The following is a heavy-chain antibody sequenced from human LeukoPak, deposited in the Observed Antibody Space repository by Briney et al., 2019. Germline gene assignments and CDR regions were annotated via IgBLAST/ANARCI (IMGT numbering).Heavy chain of an antibody. J-gene: IGHJ4*02. Sequence: GGSLRLSCAASGFAFSSYAMSWVRQAPGKGLEWVSAISGSGGSTYYADSVKGRFTISRDNSKNTLYLQMNSPRAEDTATYYCALKGGHYYHFDAWGQGTLVTVSS. D-gene: IGHD3-22*01. CDR3: ALKGGHYYHFDA. CDR1: GFAFSSYA. V-gene: IGHV3-23*01. CDR2: ISGSGGST.